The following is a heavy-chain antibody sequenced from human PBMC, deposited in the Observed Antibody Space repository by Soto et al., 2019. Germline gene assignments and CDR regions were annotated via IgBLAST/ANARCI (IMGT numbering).Heavy chain of an antibody. CDR3: ARTHSGSYYSVFNY. CDR1: TFSISIGYY. CDR2: IYRSGTT. V-gene: IGHV4-38-2*01. J-gene: IGHJ4*01. Sequence: PSETLSFTCVFSTFSISIGYYWGCIRQSPGKGLEWIASIYRSGTTSYNPSLKSRVTISVDPSKNQFSLMLTAVTAADTAVYYCARTHSGSYYSVFNYWGRGSMVTVSS. D-gene: IGHD1-26*01.